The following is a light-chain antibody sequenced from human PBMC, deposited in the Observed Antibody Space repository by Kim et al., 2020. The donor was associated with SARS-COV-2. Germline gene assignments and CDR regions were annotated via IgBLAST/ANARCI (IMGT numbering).Light chain of an antibody. CDR1: QSVSSY. CDR3: QQRSNWPLIT. V-gene: IGKV3-11*01. J-gene: IGKJ5*01. Sequence: STGHRATLSCMASQSVSSYFAWYQQKPGQAPRLLIYDASNRATGIPARFSGSGSGTDFTLTISSLEPEDFAVYYCQQRSNWPLITFGQGTRLEIK. CDR2: DAS.